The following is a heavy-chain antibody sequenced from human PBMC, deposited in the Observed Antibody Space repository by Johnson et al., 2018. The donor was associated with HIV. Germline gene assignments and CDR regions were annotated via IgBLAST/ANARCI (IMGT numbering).Heavy chain of an antibody. J-gene: IGHJ3*02. CDR2: IYSGGST. CDR3: AKARVRYSSDVDALDI. CDR1: GFTFSSYG. V-gene: IGHV3-NL1*01. D-gene: IGHD6-19*01. Sequence: QEQLVESGGGVVQPGRSLRLSCAASGFTFSSYGMHWVRQAPGKGLEWVAVIYSGGSTYYADSVKGRFTISRDNSKNTLYLQMNSLRAEDTAFYYCAKARVRYSSDVDALDIWGQGTMVTVSS.